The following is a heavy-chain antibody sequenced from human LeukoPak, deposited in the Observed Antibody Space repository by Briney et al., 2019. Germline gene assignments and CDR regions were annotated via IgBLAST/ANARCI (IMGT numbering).Heavy chain of an antibody. D-gene: IGHD3-22*01. Sequence: GASVKVSCKASGGTFSSYAISWVRQAPGQGLEWMGRIISILGIANYAQKFQGRVTITADKSTSTAYMELSSLRSEDTAVYYCARDERAGDSSAYNVAWGQGTLVTVSS. CDR3: ARDERAGDSSAYNVA. V-gene: IGHV1-69*04. CDR2: IISILGIA. J-gene: IGHJ5*02. CDR1: GGTFSSYA.